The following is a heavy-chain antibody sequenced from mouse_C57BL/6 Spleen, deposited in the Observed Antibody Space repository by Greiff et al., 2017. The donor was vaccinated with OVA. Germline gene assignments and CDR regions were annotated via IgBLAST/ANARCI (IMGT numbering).Heavy chain of an antibody. CDR1: GFTFSSYA. Sequence: EVKVVESGAGLVKPGGSLKLSCAASGFTFSSYAMSWVRQTPEKRLEWVAYISSGCDYIYYADTVKGRFTISRDNARNTLYLQMSSLKSEDTARYYCTTTVVATGAMDYWGQGTSVTVSS. D-gene: IGHD1-1*01. J-gene: IGHJ4*01. CDR3: TTTVVATGAMDY. CDR2: ISSGCDYI. V-gene: IGHV5-9-1*02.